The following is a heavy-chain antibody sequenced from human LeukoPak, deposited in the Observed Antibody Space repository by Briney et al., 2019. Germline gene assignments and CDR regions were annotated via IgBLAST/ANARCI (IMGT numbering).Heavy chain of an antibody. V-gene: IGHV3-30*18. D-gene: IGHD5-12*01. Sequence: GGSLRLSCAASGFTVKDNFMSWVRQAPGKGLEWVAVISYDGSNKYYADSVKGRFTISRDNSKNTLYLQMNSLRAEDTAVYYCAKGGYAGAFDIWGQGTMVTVSS. CDR1: GFTVKDNF. CDR3: AKGGYAGAFDI. J-gene: IGHJ3*02. CDR2: ISYDGSNK.